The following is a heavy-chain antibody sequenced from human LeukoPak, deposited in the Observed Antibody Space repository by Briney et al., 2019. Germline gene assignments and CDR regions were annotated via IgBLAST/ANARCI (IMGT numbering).Heavy chain of an antibody. CDR3: AKEQSWSGNRNDAFDI. D-gene: IGHD3-3*01. Sequence: PGGSLRLSCAASGFTFDDYAMHWVRQAPGKGLEWVSGISWNSGSTGYADSVKGRFTISRDNAKNSLYLQMNSLRAEDMALYYCAKEQSWSGNRNDAFDIWGQGTMVTVSS. V-gene: IGHV3-9*03. CDR1: GFTFDDYA. CDR2: ISWNSGST. J-gene: IGHJ3*02.